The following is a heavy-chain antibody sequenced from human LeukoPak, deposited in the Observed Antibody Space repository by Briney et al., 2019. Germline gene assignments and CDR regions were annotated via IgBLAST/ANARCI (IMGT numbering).Heavy chain of an antibody. J-gene: IGHJ5*02. Sequence: SETLSLTCTVSGGSISSRSYYWGWLRQPPGKGLEWIASIFYSGSTYHNPSLKSRVTISVDTSKSQFSLKLSSVTAADTAVYFCARHPLRAYVSDWFDPWGQGTLVTVSS. CDR1: GGSISSRSYY. V-gene: IGHV4-39*01. CDR3: ARHPLRAYVSDWFDP. CDR2: IFYSGST. D-gene: IGHD3-10*02.